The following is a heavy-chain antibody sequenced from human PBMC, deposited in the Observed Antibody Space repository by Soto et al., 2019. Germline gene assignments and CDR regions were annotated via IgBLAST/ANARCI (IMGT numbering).Heavy chain of an antibody. D-gene: IGHD2-2*01. CDR3: AREVVPAAPAPNWFDP. Sequence: ASVKVSCKASGYTFTCYYMHWVRQAPGQGLEWMGIINPSGGSTSYAQKFQGRVTMTRDTSTSTVYMELSSLRSEDTAVYYCAREVVPAAPAPNWFDPRGQGTLVTVSS. V-gene: IGHV1-46*03. J-gene: IGHJ5*02. CDR1: GYTFTCYY. CDR2: INPSGGST.